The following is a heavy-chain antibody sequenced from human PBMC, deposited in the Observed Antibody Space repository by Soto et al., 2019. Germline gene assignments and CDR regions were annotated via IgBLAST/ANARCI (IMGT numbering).Heavy chain of an antibody. V-gene: IGHV3-21*06. Sequence: EVQLLESGGGLVKPGGSLRLSCVTSGFTFSDYRMNWVRQAPGKGLGWVSSISDSGSYINYADSVKGRFAISRDNTNHALYLQMSNLRAEDTAFYYCARDSGYDYTGYSDFWGQGTRVTVSP. J-gene: IGHJ4*02. D-gene: IGHD5-12*01. CDR2: ISDSGSYI. CDR1: GFTFSDYR. CDR3: ARDSGYDYTGYSDF.